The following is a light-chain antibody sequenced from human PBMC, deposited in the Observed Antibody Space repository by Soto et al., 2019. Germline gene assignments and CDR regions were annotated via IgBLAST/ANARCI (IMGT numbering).Light chain of an antibody. V-gene: IGKV4-1*01. Sequence: VMTQSPDSLAVSLGERATINCKSGQSILYSSNNKNYLAWYQQKPGQPPKLLIYWASTRASGVPDRFSGSGSGTDFTLTISSLQAEDVALYFCHQYHSSPWTFGQGTKVEIK. J-gene: IGKJ1*01. CDR1: QSILYSSNNKNY. CDR2: WAS. CDR3: HQYHSSPWT.